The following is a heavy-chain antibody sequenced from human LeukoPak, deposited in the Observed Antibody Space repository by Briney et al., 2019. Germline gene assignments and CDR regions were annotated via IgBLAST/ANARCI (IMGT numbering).Heavy chain of an antibody. D-gene: IGHD1-1*01. CDR2: IYPGDSNT. CDR1: GYSFTTSW. CDR3: ARVGRSDYGMDV. Sequence: GESLKISCKGSGYSFTTSWFGWVRQMPGKGLEWMGVIYPGDSNTTYSPSFPGQVTISADKSITTAYLQWSSLKASDTAMYYCARVGRSDYGMDVWGQGTTVTVSS. J-gene: IGHJ6*02. V-gene: IGHV5-51*01.